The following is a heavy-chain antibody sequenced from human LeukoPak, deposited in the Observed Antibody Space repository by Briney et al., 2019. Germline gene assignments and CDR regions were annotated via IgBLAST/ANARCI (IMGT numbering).Heavy chain of an antibody. J-gene: IGHJ5*02. V-gene: IGHV7-4-1*02. Sequence: ASVKVSCKASGYTFTSYAMNWVRQAPGQGLEWMGWINTNTGNPTYAQGFTGRFVFSLDTSVSTAYLQISSLKAEDTAVYYCARERIQLWLRSPNWFDPWGQGTLVTVSS. CDR1: GYTFTSYA. D-gene: IGHD5-18*01. CDR3: ARERIQLWLRSPNWFDP. CDR2: INTNTGNP.